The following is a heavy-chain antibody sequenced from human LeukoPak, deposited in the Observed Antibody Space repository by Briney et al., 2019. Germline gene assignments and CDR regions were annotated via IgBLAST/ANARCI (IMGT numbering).Heavy chain of an antibody. Sequence: ASVKVSCKASGYTFTNNAVRWLRQAPGQRLEWMGWINTGNGNTKYPQKFQGRVTITRDTSASTASMELSSLRSEDTAVYYCARRQQRHFDYWGQGTLVTVSS. V-gene: IGHV1-3*04. J-gene: IGHJ4*02. CDR1: GYTFTNNA. D-gene: IGHD6-19*01. CDR2: INTGNGNT. CDR3: ARRQQRHFDY.